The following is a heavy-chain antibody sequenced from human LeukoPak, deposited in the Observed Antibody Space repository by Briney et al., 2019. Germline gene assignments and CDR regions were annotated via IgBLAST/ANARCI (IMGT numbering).Heavy chain of an antibody. CDR2: IYTSGST. D-gene: IGHD6-13*01. Sequence: SETLSLTCTVSGGSISSGSYYWSWIRQPAGKGLEWIGRIYTSGSTNYNPSLKSRVTISVDTSKNQFSLKLSSVTAADTAVYYCARGGRAAAGETPSLGWFDPWGQGTLVTVSS. V-gene: IGHV4-61*02. J-gene: IGHJ5*02. CDR3: ARGGRAAAGETPSLGWFDP. CDR1: GGSISSGSYY.